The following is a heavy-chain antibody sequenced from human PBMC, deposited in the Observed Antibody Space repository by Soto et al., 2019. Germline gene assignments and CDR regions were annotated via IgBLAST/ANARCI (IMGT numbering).Heavy chain of an antibody. Sequence: QVQLVQSGPEVRQPGSSVRVSCKSSGGTFSSSAISWVRQAPGQGLEWMGGIIPIFGTADNAQKFQGRVTITADESTTTAYMELSSLTSEDTAVYFCARDKGRVQLGGNYYYVMDVWGQGTTVTVSS. CDR1: GGTFSSSA. V-gene: IGHV1-69*12. CDR2: IIPIFGTA. CDR3: ARDKGRVQLGGNYYYVMDV. J-gene: IGHJ6*02. D-gene: IGHD1-1*01.